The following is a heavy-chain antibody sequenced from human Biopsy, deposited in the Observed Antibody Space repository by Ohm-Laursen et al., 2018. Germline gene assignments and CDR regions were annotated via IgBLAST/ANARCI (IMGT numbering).Heavy chain of an antibody. CDR2: INPSGSDA. CDR1: GYTFTNYY. J-gene: IGHJ4*02. D-gene: IGHD3-10*01. CDR3: AADSGSGSHFRFDY. Sequence: ASVKVSCKASGYTFTNYYMHWVRQAPGQGLEWMGIINPSGSDATYAQKFQGRVTMTRDTSTSTAYMDLSSLGSEDTAVYYCAADSGSGSHFRFDYWGQGALVSVSS. V-gene: IGHV1-46*01.